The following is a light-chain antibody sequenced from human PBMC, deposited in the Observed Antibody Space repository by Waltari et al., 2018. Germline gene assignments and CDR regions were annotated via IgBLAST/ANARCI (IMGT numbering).Light chain of an antibody. CDR2: DTS. CDR1: ESVSNY. CDR3: QQGSILPLT. V-gene: IGKV3-11*01. Sequence: EVVLTQSPVTLSLAAGERATLSCRASESVSNYLAWYQQKPGQSPRLLIYDTSKRATGIPARFSGSVYGTDFTLTINNLEAEDFALYYCQQGSILPLTFGGGTNVEIK. J-gene: IGKJ4*01.